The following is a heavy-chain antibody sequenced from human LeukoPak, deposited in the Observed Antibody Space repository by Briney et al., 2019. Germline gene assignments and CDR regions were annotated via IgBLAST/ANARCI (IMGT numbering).Heavy chain of an antibody. V-gene: IGHV4-39*01. CDR1: GVSVTRDSYS. CDR2: IFHSGNT. D-gene: IGHD3-3*02. Sequence: SETLSLTCAVSGVSVTRDSYSWGWVRRPPGKGLEWIGTIFHSGNTYSNPALTGRVAISVDASANQFSLKLTSVTAADTAVYYCTTWHSYGDYWGQGTLVAVSS. CDR3: TTWHSYGDY. J-gene: IGHJ4*02.